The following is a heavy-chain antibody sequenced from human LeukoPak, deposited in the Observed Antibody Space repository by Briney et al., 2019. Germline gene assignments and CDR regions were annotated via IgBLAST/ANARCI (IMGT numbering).Heavy chain of an antibody. D-gene: IGHD6-13*01. CDR1: GFTFSSYS. J-gene: IGHJ4*02. CDR3: VKSGVAAIGSSWFDY. CDR2: ISSNGGST. V-gene: IGHV3-64D*06. Sequence: GGSLRLSCAASGFTFSSYSMNWVRQAPGQGLEYVSAISSNGGSTYYADSVKGRFTISRDNSKNTLYLQMSSLRAEDTAVYYCVKSGVAAIGSSWFDYWGQGTLVTVSS.